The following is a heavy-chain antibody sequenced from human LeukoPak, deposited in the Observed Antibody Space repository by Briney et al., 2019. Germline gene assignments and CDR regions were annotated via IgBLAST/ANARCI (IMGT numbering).Heavy chain of an antibody. CDR3: AKSRSYRMRIAVAE. CDR2: ISYGGSNK. J-gene: IGHJ3*01. V-gene: IGHV3-30*18. CDR1: GFTFSSYG. D-gene: IGHD6-19*01. Sequence: GGSLRLSCAASGFTFSSYGMHWVRQAPGKGLEWVAVISYGGSNKYYADSVKGRFTISRDNSKNTLYLQMNSLRAEDTAVYYCAKSRSYRMRIAVAEWGQGTMVTVSS.